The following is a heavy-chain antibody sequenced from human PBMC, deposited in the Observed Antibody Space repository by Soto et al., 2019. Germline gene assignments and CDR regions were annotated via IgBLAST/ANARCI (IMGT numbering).Heavy chain of an antibody. Sequence: GGSLRLSCAASGFTFSSYWMHWVRRAPGKGLVWVSRINSDGSSTSYADSVKGRFTISRDNAKNTLYLQMNSLRAEDTAVYYCAREGPGWGGMDVWGQGXTVTVSS. D-gene: IGHD3-16*01. CDR3: AREGPGWGGMDV. J-gene: IGHJ6*02. V-gene: IGHV3-74*01. CDR2: INSDGSST. CDR1: GFTFSSYW.